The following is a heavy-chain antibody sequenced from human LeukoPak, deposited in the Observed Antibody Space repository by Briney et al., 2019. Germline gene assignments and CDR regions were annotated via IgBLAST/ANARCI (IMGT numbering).Heavy chain of an antibody. V-gene: IGHV1-18*01. J-gene: IGHJ6*02. CDR2: ISAYNGNT. CDR1: GYTFTSYG. CDR3: AREAVWQWTSTGMDV. D-gene: IGHD6-19*01. Sequence: GASVKVSCKASGYTFTSYGISWVRRAPGQGLEWMGWISAYNGNTNYAQKLQGRVTMTTDTSTSTAYMELRSLRSDDTAVYYCAREAVWQWTSTGMDVWGQGTTVTVSS.